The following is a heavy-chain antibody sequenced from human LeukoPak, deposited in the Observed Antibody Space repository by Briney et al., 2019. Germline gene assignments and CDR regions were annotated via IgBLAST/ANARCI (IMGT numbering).Heavy chain of an antibody. CDR3: AKDRGPSSGWFDGWFDP. Sequence: GGSLRLSCAASGFTFSSYAMSWVRQAPGKGLEWVSAISGSGGSTYYADSVKGRFTISRDNSKNTLYLQMNSLRAEDTAVYYCAKDRGPSSGWFDGWFDPWGQGTLVTVSS. J-gene: IGHJ5*02. V-gene: IGHV3-23*01. CDR1: GFTFSSYA. CDR2: ISGSGGST. D-gene: IGHD6-19*01.